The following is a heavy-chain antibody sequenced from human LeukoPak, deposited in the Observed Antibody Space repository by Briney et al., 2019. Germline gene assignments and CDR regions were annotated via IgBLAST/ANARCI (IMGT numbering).Heavy chain of an antibody. D-gene: IGHD3-10*01. Sequence: SETLSLTCAVYGGSFSGYYWSWIRQPPGKGLEWIGEINHSGSTNYHPSLKSRVTISVDTSKNQFSLKLSSVTAADTAVYYCARGQGNTMVRGVTTSKYDYWGQGTLVTVSS. J-gene: IGHJ4*02. CDR2: INHSGST. CDR3: ARGQGNTMVRGVTTSKYDY. CDR1: GGSFSGYY. V-gene: IGHV4-34*01.